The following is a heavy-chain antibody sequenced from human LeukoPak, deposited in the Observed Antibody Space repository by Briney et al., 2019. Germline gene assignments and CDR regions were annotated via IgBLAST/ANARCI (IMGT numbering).Heavy chain of an antibody. J-gene: IGHJ6*02. CDR2: VSHTGAT. D-gene: IGHD5/OR15-5a*01. Sequence: SETLSLTCSVSGASINGYFWSWVRQTPEKGLEWIGYVSHTGATTSNPTLKSRVSITIDASKSQISLTMTSVTAADSALYYCARDRIGSFYTCDLWGQGTTVSVS. CDR3: ARDRIGSFYTCDL. CDR1: GASINGYF. V-gene: IGHV4-59*01.